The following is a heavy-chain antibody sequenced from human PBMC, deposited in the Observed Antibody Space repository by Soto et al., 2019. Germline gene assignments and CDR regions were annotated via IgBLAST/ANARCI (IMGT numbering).Heavy chain of an antibody. CDR2: MNPINGAT. CDR1: GYDFTAYD. V-gene: IGHV1-8*02. CDR3: GRGPSPRAPAGGTPYYYVLDV. Sequence: ASVKVSCKASGYDFTAYDINWVCQASGQGLEWMGWMNPINGATGSARRFQGRVSMTRNTATATAYLELTSLRSDDSAVYYCGRGPSPRAPAGGTPYYYVLDVCGQGTTVTVSS. J-gene: IGHJ6*02. D-gene: IGHD6-13*01.